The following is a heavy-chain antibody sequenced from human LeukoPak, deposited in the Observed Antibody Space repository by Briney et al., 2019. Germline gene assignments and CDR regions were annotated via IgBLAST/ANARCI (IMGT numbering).Heavy chain of an antibody. CDR1: GGSISSYY. D-gene: IGHD3-10*01. CDR2: IYYSGST. CDR3: ARVLNPWFGEFAFDY. J-gene: IGHJ4*02. V-gene: IGHV4-59*01. Sequence: SETLSLTCNVSGGSISSYYWSWIRQPPGKGLEWIGYIYYSGSTNYNPSLKSRVTLSLDTSKNQFSLKLSSVTAADTAVYYCARVLNPWFGEFAFDYWGQGALVIVSS.